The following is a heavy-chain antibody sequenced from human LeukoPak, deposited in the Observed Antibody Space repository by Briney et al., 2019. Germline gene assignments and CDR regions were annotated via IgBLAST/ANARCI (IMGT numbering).Heavy chain of an antibody. CDR1: GGSINRYY. D-gene: IGHD2-15*01. CDR2: IYYSGST. Sequence: NPSETLSLTCTVSGGSINRYYWSWIRQPPGKGLEWIGYIYYSGSTNYNPSLKSRVTISVDTSKNQFSLKLSSVTAADTAVYYCATLRYCGGGSCFPKYFQHWGQGTLVTVSS. J-gene: IGHJ1*01. V-gene: IGHV4-59*08. CDR3: ATLRYCGGGSCFPKYFQH.